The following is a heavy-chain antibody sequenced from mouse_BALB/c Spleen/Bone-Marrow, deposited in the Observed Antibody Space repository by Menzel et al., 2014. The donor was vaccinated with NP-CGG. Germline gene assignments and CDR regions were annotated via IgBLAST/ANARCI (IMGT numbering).Heavy chain of an antibody. Sequence: EVQLQQSGAELVKPGALVKLSCTASGFKIKDTYMHWVRPRPEQGLEWIGRIDPANGDTRYDPKFQGKATITADTSSSTAYLQLSSLTSEDTAVYCCARYRLGTYFDYWGQGTTLTVSS. D-gene: IGHD2-14*01. CDR2: IDPANGDT. CDR1: GFKIKDTY. CDR3: ARYRLGTYFDY. J-gene: IGHJ2*01. V-gene: IGHV14-3*02.